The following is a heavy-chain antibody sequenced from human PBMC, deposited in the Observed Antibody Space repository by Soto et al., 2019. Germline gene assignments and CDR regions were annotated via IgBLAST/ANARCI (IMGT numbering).Heavy chain of an antibody. D-gene: IGHD3-10*01. CDR2: ISAYNGNT. J-gene: IGHJ4*02. Sequence: ASVKVSCKASGYTFTSYGISWVRQAPGQGLEWMGWISAYNGNTNYAQKLQGRVTMTTDTSTSTAYMELRSLRSDDTAVYYCARANLGRDSGSGSYSPSHSDYWGQGTLVTVSS. CDR3: ARANLGRDSGSGSYSPSHSDY. V-gene: IGHV1-18*04. CDR1: GYTFTSYG.